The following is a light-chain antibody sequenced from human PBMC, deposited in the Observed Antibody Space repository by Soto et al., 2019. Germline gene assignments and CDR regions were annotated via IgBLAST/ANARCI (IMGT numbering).Light chain of an antibody. J-gene: IGKJ1*01. Sequence: DIQMTQSPSSLSASVGDRVTITCRASQSIYGYLNWYQQKPGRAPKLLISAASSLQSGVPSRFSGSGSGTDFTLTISSLQPEDFATYYCQQTSNAIPWAFGPGTKVEIK. CDR2: AAS. V-gene: IGKV1-39*01. CDR3: QQTSNAIPWA. CDR1: QSIYGY.